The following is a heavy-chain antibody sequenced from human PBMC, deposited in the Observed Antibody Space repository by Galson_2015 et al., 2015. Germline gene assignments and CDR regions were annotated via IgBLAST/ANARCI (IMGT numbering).Heavy chain of an antibody. CDR1: GFTFSSYW. CDR3: AREGFGVVIKDPDNLDY. CDR2: IKQDGSEK. J-gene: IGHJ4*02. V-gene: IGHV3-7*01. D-gene: IGHD3-3*01. Sequence: SLRLSCAASGFTFSSYWMSWVRQAPGKGLEWVANIKQDGSEKYYVDSVKGRFTISRDNAKNSLYLQMNSLRAEDTAVYYCAREGFGVVIKDPDNLDYSGQGTLVTVSS.